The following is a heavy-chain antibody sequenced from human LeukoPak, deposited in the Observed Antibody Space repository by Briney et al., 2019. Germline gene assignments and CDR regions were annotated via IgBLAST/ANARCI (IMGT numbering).Heavy chain of an antibody. CDR3: ARVREWEEISGAIPDYFDY. D-gene: IGHD3-3*01. CDR2: IKPKSGAT. J-gene: IGHJ4*02. Sequence: ASVKVSCKTSGYTFTGHFMNWVRQAPEQGPEWMGWIKPKSGATAYAQRFQGRVTMTRDTAINTAYLEVSGLTPDDTAVYYCARVREWEEISGAIPDYFDYWGQGTLITVSS. V-gene: IGHV1-2*02. CDR1: GYTFTGHF.